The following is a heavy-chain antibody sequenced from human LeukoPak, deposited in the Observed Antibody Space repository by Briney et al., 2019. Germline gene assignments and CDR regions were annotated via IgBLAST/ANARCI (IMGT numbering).Heavy chain of an antibody. Sequence: PSETLSLTRTVSGGSISSSSYYWGWIRQPPGKGLEWIGIIYYTGSTYYNPSLKSRVTISVDTSKNQFSLKLSSVTAADTTVYYCARAVVTGRVLDYWGQGILVTVSS. CDR1: GGSISSSSYY. CDR2: IYYTGST. J-gene: IGHJ4*02. V-gene: IGHV4-39*01. CDR3: ARAVVTGRVLDY. D-gene: IGHD3-9*01.